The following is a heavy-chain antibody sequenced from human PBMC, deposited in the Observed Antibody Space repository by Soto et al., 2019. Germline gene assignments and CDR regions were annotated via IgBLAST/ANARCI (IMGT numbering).Heavy chain of an antibody. D-gene: IGHD3-22*01. Sequence: SETLSLTCTLSGASVNSANYYWSWIRQPPGKGLEWIGFIYYSGSTKYNPSLKSRVTISLDTSKNQISLNLTSVTAADTAVYYCTRDTSGYHPTXWGQGTPVTVSX. CDR1: GASVNSANYY. J-gene: IGHJ4*02. CDR3: TRDTSGYHPTX. CDR2: IYYSGST. V-gene: IGHV4-61*01.